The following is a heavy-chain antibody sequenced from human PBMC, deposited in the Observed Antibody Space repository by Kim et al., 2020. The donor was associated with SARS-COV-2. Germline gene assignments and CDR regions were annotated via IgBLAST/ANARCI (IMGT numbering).Heavy chain of an antibody. CDR3: ARDPPDY. CDR2: ISSSSSTI. V-gene: IGHV3-48*02. J-gene: IGHJ4*02. Sequence: GWSLRLSCAASGFTFSSYSMNWVRQAPGKGLEWVSYISSSSSTIYYAGSVKGRFTISRDNAKNSLHLQMNSLRDEDTAVYYCARDPPDYWGQGTLVTVSS. CDR1: GFTFSSYS.